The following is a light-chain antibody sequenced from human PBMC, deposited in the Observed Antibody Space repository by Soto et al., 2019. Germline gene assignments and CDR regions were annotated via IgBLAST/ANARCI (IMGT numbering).Light chain of an antibody. CDR2: RVS. V-gene: IGKV1-39*01. J-gene: IGKJ1*01. CDR3: QQSYSTPPT. CDR1: QSITNN. Sequence: DIQMTQSPSSLSASVRERVTIACRASQSITNNLNWYQQKPGRAPKLLIYRVSNLQSGVPPRFSGSGSGTDFTLTISGLQPDDFATYYCQQSYSTPPTLGHGTKVDIK.